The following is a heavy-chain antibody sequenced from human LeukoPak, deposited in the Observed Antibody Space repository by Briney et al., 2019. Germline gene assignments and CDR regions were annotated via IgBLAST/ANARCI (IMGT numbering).Heavy chain of an antibody. CDR3: ARLVGYDILTGHFYFDY. CDR1: GGSLSSSRHY. V-gene: IGHV4-39*01. CDR2: VDDSGST. J-gene: IGHJ4*02. D-gene: IGHD3-9*01. Sequence: LETLSLTRTVSGGSLSSSRHYWGWISQPPGKGLGWLGSVDDSGSTYYSPSLKSRLTISVDTSNNQFSLKLSSVTAAHMAVYYCARLVGYDILTGHFYFDYWGQGTLVTGSS.